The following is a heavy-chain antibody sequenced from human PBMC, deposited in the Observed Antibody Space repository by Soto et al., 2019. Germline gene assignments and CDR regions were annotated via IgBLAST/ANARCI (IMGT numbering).Heavy chain of an antibody. J-gene: IGHJ5*02. V-gene: IGHV3-21*01. CDR2: ISSSSSYI. D-gene: IGHD6-19*01. Sequence: EVQLVESGGGLVKPGGSLRLSCAASGFTFSSYSMNWVRQAPGKGLEWVSSISSSSSYIYYADSVKGRFTISRDNDKNSLYLQMNSLRAEDTAVYYCARGKAGSSGWYNAWFDPWGQGTLVTVSS. CDR1: GFTFSSYS. CDR3: ARGKAGSSGWYNAWFDP.